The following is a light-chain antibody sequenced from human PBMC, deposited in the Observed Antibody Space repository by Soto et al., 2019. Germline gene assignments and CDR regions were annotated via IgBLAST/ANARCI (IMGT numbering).Light chain of an antibody. CDR2: GAS. J-gene: IGKJ5*01. CDR1: QSVSSN. CDR3: QQYNNWPPIT. V-gene: IGKV3-15*01. Sequence: EIVMTQSPATLSVSPGERATLSCRASQSVSSNLAWYQQKPGQAPRLLIYGASTRATGIPARFSGSGSGTEFTLTISSLQSEDLADYYCQQYNNWPPITFGQGTRREIK.